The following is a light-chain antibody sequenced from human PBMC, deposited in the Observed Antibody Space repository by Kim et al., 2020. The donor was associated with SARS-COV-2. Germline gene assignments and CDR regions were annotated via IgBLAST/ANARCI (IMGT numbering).Light chain of an antibody. CDR1: SSNIRSNY. CDR2: RNN. J-gene: IGLJ3*02. V-gene: IGLV1-47*01. Sequence: QSVLTQPTSASGTPGQRVTISCSGSSSNIRSNYVYWYQQLPGTAPKLLIYRNNQRPSGVPDRFSGSKSGTSASLAISGLRSEDEADYYCAAWDDSLSGPVFGGGTKLTVL. CDR3: AAWDDSLSGPV.